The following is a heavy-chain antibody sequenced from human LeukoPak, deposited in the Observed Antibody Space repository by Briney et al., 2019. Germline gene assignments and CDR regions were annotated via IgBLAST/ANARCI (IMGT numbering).Heavy chain of an antibody. CDR2: ISGSGGST. CDR3: AKDRRVRGVIDNNWFDP. V-gene: IGHV3-23*01. Sequence: GGSLRLSCAASGFTFSSYAMSWVRQAPGKGLEWVSAISGSGGSTYYADSVKGRFTVSRDNSKNTLYLQMNSLRAEDTAVYYCAKDRRVRGVIDNNWFDPWGQGTLVTVSS. J-gene: IGHJ5*02. D-gene: IGHD3-10*01. CDR1: GFTFSSYA.